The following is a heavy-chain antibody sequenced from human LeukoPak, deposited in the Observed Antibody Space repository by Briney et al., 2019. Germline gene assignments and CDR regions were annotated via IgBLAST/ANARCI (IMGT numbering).Heavy chain of an antibody. Sequence: PGGSLRLSCAASGFTFSNYRMNWVRHAPGKGLEWVSSITSGSGNMYYAHSVTGRFTISRDNANNSLYLQMNSLRAEDTAVYYCARDSDSSSPYWGQGTLVTVPS. D-gene: IGHD6-6*01. V-gene: IGHV3-21*01. CDR3: ARDSDSSSPY. J-gene: IGHJ4*02. CDR2: ITSGSGNM. CDR1: GFTFSNYR.